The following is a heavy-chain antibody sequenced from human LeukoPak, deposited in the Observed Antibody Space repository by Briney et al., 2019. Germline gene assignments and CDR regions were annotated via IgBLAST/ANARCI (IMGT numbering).Heavy chain of an antibody. J-gene: IGHJ4*02. CDR3: ARDPTKYYYDSSGYGLFDY. D-gene: IGHD3-22*01. Sequence: GRSLRLSCAASGFTFSSYAMPWVRQAPGKGLEWVAVISYDGSNKYYADSVKGRFTISRDNSKNTLYLQMNSLRAGDTAVYYCARDPTKYYYDSSGYGLFDYWGQGTLVTVSS. CDR2: ISYDGSNK. CDR1: GFTFSSYA. V-gene: IGHV3-30-3*01.